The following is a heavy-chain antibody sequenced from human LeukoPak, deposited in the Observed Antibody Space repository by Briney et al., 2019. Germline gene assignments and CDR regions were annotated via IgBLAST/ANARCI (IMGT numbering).Heavy chain of an antibody. CDR1: GYTFTRYG. D-gene: IGHD3-10*01. J-gene: IGHJ4*02. V-gene: IGHV1-18*01. Sequence: ASVKVSCKASGYTFTRYGISWVRQAPGQGLEWMGWISAYNGNTNYAQKLQGRVTMTTDTSTSTAYMELRSLRSDDTAVYYCASRRFGDYYFEYWGQGTLVTVSS. CDR3: ASRRFGDYYFEY. CDR2: ISAYNGNT.